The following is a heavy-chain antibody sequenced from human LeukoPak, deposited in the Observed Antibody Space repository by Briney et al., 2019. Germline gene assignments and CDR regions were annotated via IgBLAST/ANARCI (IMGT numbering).Heavy chain of an antibody. CDR1: GGTFSSYA. Sequence: ASVKVSCKASGGTFSSYAISWVRQAPGQGLEWMGWISAYNGNTKYAQKLQGRVTMTTDTSTSTAYMELRSLRSDDTAVYYCASDVGYCRSTSCYGLYYWGQGTLVTVSS. D-gene: IGHD2-2*01. J-gene: IGHJ4*02. V-gene: IGHV1-18*01. CDR3: ASDVGYCRSTSCYGLYY. CDR2: ISAYNGNT.